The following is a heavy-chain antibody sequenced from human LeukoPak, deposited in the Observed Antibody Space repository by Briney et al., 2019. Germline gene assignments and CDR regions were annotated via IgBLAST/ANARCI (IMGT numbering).Heavy chain of an antibody. CDR3: TTLSSGSHNY. V-gene: IGHV3-33*03. CDR2: IWYDGSNK. D-gene: IGHD3-3*01. J-gene: IGHJ4*02. Sequence: GRSLRLSCAASGFTFSSYGMHWVRQAPGKGLEWVAVIWYDGSNKYYADSVKGRFTISRDNAKNTLYLQMNSLKTEDTAVYYCTTLSSGSHNYWGQGTLATVSS. CDR1: GFTFSSYG.